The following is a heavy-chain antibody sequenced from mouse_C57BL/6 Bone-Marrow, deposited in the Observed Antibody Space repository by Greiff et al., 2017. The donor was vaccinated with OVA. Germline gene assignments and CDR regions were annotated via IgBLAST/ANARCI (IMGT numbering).Heavy chain of an antibody. CDR1: GFTFSDYY. Sequence: DVMLVESGGGLVQPGGSLKLSCAASGFTFSDYYMYWVRQTPEKRLEWVAYISNGGGSTYYPDTVKGRFTISRDNAKNTLYLQMSRLKSEDTAMYYCARHGYYYGSSPFAYWGQGTLVTVSA. D-gene: IGHD1-1*01. V-gene: IGHV5-12*01. CDR3: ARHGYYYGSSPFAY. J-gene: IGHJ3*01. CDR2: ISNGGGST.